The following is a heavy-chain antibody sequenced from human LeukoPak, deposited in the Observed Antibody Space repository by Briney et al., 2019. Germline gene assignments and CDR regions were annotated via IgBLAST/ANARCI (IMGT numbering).Heavy chain of an antibody. V-gene: IGHV4-31*03. CDR2: IYYSGST. Sequence: SETLSRTCTVSGGSISSGGYYWSWLRQHPGRGLEWIGYIYYSGSTYYNPSLKSRVTISVDTSKNQFSLKLSSVTAADTAVYYCARAVAASALVDYWGQGTLVTVSS. J-gene: IGHJ4*02. CDR1: GGSISSGGYY. CDR3: ARAVAASALVDY. D-gene: IGHD2-15*01.